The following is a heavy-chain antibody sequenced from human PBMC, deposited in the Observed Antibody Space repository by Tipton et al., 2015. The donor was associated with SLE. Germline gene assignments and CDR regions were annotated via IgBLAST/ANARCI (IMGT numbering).Heavy chain of an antibody. CDR2: ISHSGST. CDR3: ARDPRHYGDSNTYFDY. D-gene: IGHD4-17*01. V-gene: IGHV4-39*07. CDR1: GGSISSSSYY. Sequence: QLVQSGGGLIQPGGSLRLSCTVSGGSISSSSYYWGWIRQPPGKGLEWIGTISHSGSTSYNPSLKSRATISVDTSKNHFSLKEYSLIAADTAVYYCARDPRHYGDSNTYFDYWGQGSLVTVSS. J-gene: IGHJ4*02.